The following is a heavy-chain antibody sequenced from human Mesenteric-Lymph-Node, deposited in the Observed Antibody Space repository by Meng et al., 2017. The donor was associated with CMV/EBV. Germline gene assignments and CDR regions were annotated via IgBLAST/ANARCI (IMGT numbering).Heavy chain of an antibody. Sequence: ASVKVSCKASGYTFTSYDINWVRQATGQGLEWMGWMNPNSGNTGYAQKFQGRVTMTRDTSTNTVYMELSSLRSEDTAVYYCARDPNSYSSGWFDYWGQGTLVTVSS. V-gene: IGHV1-8*01. D-gene: IGHD6-19*01. J-gene: IGHJ4*02. CDR3: ARDPNSYSSGWFDY. CDR1: GYTFTSYD. CDR2: MNPNSGNT.